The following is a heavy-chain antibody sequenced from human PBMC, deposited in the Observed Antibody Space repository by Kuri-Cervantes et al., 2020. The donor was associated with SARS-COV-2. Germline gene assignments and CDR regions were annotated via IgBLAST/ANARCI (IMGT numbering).Heavy chain of an antibody. V-gene: IGHV3-74*01. CDR3: ARGGWIAATDYFDY. CDR1: GFTFSSYW. CDR2: INSDGSST. J-gene: IGHJ4*02. D-gene: IGHD6-13*01. Sequence: GESLKISCAASGFTFSSYWMHWVRQAPGKGLVWVSRINSDGSSTSYADSVKGRFTISRDNAKNSLYPQMNSLRAEDTAVYYCARGGWIAATDYFDYWGQGTLVTVSS.